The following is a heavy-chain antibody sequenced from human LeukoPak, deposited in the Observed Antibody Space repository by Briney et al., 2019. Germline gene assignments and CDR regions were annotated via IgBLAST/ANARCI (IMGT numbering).Heavy chain of an antibody. Sequence: GGSLRLSCAASGFTFSSYAMSWVRQAPGKGLEWVSAISGDGGSTYYAVSVKGRFTISRDNSKNTLYLQMNGLRAEDTAVYYCTLGSLYSSSWYGDYWGQGTLVTVSS. J-gene: IGHJ4*02. CDR1: GFTFSSYA. D-gene: IGHD6-13*01. CDR2: ISGDGGST. V-gene: IGHV3-23*01. CDR3: TLGSLYSSSWYGDY.